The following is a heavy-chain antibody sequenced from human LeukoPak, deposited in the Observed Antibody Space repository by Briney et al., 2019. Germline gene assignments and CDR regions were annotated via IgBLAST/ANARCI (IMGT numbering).Heavy chain of an antibody. CDR3: TKVRLSNLYYYYGMDV. V-gene: IGHV3-23*01. Sequence: GGSLRLSCAASGFTFTNYAMNWVRQAPGKGLEWLSAISSSGGTTCYADSVKGRFTISRDNSRNTLYLQMNSLRVADTAVYFCTKVRLSNLYYYYGMDVWAKGPRSPSP. J-gene: IGHJ6*02. CDR2: ISSSGGTT. D-gene: IGHD2-21*02. CDR1: GFTFTNYA.